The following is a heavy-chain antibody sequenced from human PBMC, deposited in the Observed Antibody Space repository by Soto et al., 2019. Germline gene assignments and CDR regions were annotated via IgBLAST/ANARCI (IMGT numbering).Heavy chain of an antibody. CDR2: INSDGSST. CDR3: ARGVKDYVWGSYRSYYGMDV. J-gene: IGHJ6*02. V-gene: IGHV3-74*01. D-gene: IGHD3-16*02. CDR1: GFTFSSYW. Sequence: GGSLRLSCAASGFTFSSYWMHWVRQAPGKGLVWVSRINSDGSSTSYADSVKGRFTISRDNAKNTLYLQMNSLRAEDTAVYYCARGVKDYVWGSYRSYYGMDVWGQGTTVTVSS.